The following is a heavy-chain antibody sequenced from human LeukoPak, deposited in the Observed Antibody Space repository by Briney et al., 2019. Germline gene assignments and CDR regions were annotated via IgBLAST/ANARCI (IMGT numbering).Heavy chain of an antibody. CDR2: ISPYNGNT. J-gene: IGHJ5*02. V-gene: IGHV1-18*01. Sequence: GASVKVSCKASGYTSTGYGISWVRQAPGQGLEWMGWISPYNGNTDYAQKLQGRVTMTTDTSTTTVCMELRSLTSDDTAVYYCARGRENWFDPWGQGTLVTVSS. CDR3: ARGRENWFDP. CDR1: GYTSTGYG.